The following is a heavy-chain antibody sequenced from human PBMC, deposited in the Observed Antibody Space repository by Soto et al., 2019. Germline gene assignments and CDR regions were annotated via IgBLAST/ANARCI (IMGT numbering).Heavy chain of an antibody. D-gene: IGHD5-12*01. CDR2: IGTAGDP. J-gene: IGHJ4*01. CDR1: GFTFSSYD. CDR3: ARQSGHGYNLDH. V-gene: IGHV3-13*05. Sequence: GSLRLSCAASGFTFSSYDMHWVRQATGKGLEWVSAIGTAGDPYYPGSAKGRFTISRENAKNSLYLQMNSLRAGDTAVYYCARQSGHGYNLDHWGQGTLVTVSS.